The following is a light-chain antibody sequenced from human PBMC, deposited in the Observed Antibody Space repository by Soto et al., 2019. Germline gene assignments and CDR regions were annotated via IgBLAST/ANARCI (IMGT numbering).Light chain of an antibody. V-gene: IGKV3-20*01. CDR2: GAS. J-gene: IGKJ1*01. CDR3: QQYGSSPWT. Sequence: EIVLTQSPGTLSLSPGARATLSCRASQSVSSSYLAWYQQKPGQAPRPLIYGASSRAIGIPDRFSGSGSGTDFTLTISRLEPEDFAVYYCQQYGSSPWTFGQGTKVDIK. CDR1: QSVSSSY.